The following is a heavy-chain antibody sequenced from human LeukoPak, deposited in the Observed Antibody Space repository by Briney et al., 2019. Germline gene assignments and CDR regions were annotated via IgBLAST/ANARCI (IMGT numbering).Heavy chain of an antibody. CDR1: GGSISSSSYY. Sequence: SETLSLTCTVSGGSISSSSYYWSWIRQPPGKGLEWIGYIYYSGSTNYNPSLKSRVTISVDTSKNQFSLKLSSVTAADTAVYYCARDKKDYYDSSGYYYFAFDIWGQGTMVNVSS. CDR2: IYYSGST. J-gene: IGHJ3*02. V-gene: IGHV4-61*01. CDR3: ARDKKDYYDSSGYYYFAFDI. D-gene: IGHD3-22*01.